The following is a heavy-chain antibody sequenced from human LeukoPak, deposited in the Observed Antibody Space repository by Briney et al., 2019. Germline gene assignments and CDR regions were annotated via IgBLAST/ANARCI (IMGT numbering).Heavy chain of an antibody. Sequence: ASVKVSCKASGYTFTSYYIHWVRQAPGQGLEWMGVINPGGGSTSYAQKFQGRVTMTRDTSTSTVYMELSSLRSEDTAVYYCATRGGGGGWFDPWGQGTLVTVSS. CDR1: GYTFTSYY. CDR3: ATRGGGGGWFDP. J-gene: IGHJ5*02. V-gene: IGHV1-46*01. D-gene: IGHD3-16*01. CDR2: INPGGGST.